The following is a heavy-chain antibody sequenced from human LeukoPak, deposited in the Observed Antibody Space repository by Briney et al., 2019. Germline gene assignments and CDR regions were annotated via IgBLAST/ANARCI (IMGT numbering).Heavy chain of an antibody. D-gene: IGHD1-26*01. J-gene: IGHJ3*02. CDR1: GGTFSSYA. CDR3: ATYNGSYLPNDAFDI. CDR2: IIPIFGTA. V-gene: IGHV1-69*13. Sequence: GASVKVSCKASGGTFSSYAISWVRQAPGQGLEWMGGIIPIFGTANFARKFQGRVTITADESTSTAYMELSSLRSEDTAVYYCATYNGSYLPNDAFDIWGQGTMVTVSS.